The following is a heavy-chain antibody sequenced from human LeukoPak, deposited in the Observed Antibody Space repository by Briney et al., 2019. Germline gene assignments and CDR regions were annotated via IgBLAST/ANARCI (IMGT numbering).Heavy chain of an antibody. CDR2: IGSAGDT. J-gene: IGHJ5*02. Sequence: GGSLRLSCAASGFTFSSYDMHWVRQVIGKGLEWVSAIGSAGDTYYPGSVKGRFTISRENAKSSLYLQMNSLRAGDTAVYYCARGGSSGWRNWFDRWGQGTLVTVSS. CDR1: GFTFSSYD. V-gene: IGHV3-13*04. D-gene: IGHD6-19*01. CDR3: ARGGSSGWRNWFDR.